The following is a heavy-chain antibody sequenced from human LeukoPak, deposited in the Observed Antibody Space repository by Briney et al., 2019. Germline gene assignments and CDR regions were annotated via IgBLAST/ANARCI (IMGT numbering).Heavy chain of an antibody. J-gene: IGHJ4*02. CDR3: ARERRYFYDSSGYYFDF. CDR2: IYTNGST. CDR1: GGSISSYY. Sequence: SETLSLTCTGSGGSISSYYWSWIRQPAGHGLEWIGRIYTNGSTNYNPSLKSRITMSVDTSKNDFSLRLSSVTAANAADYYCARERRYFYDSSGYYFDFWGQGTLLTVSS. V-gene: IGHV4-4*07. D-gene: IGHD3-22*01.